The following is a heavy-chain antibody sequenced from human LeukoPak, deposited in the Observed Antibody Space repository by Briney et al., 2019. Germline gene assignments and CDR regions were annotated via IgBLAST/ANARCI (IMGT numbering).Heavy chain of an antibody. CDR1: GFTLSSYA. CDR2: IGTAGDT. Sequence: GGSLRLSCAASGFTLSSYAMHWVRQPAGKGLEWVSAIGTAGDTFYPGSVKGRFTISRENAKKSLLLQMNSLRAEDTAVYYCARQNTPHGNFDYWGQGTLVTVSS. D-gene: IGHD1-26*01. CDR3: ARQNTPHGNFDY. J-gene: IGHJ4*02. V-gene: IGHV3-13*01.